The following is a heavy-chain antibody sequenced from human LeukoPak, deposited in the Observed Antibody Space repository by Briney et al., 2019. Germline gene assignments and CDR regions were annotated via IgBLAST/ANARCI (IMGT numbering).Heavy chain of an antibody. Sequence: SETLSLTCAVYGGSFSGYYWSWIRQPPGKGLEWIGEINHSGSTNYNPSLKGRVTISVDTPKNQFSRKLRSVTAADTAVYYCARGETPGEFDPWGQGTLVTVSS. D-gene: IGHD3-10*01. CDR1: GGSFSGYY. V-gene: IGHV4-34*01. CDR3: ARGETPGEFDP. J-gene: IGHJ5*02. CDR2: INHSGST.